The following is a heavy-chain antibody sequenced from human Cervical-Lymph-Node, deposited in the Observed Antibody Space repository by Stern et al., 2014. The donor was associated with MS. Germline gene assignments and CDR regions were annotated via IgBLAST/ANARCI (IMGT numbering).Heavy chain of an antibody. J-gene: IGHJ4*02. CDR1: GFTLRTYW. V-gene: IGHV3-74*01. CDR2: IDEDGGVT. CDR3: ARDAAGRAST. D-gene: IGHD3-10*01. Sequence: EVQLVQSGGGLVQPGESLRLSCAASGFTLRTYWMHWVRQVPGKGLVWVSRIDEDGGVTDYADSVKGRFTISRDNAQNTLYLQMDNLRADDTAIYYCARDAAGRASTWGQGTLVTVSS.